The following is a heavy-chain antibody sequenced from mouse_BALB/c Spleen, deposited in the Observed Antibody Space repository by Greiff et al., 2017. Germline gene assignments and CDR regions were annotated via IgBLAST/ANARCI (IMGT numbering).Heavy chain of an antibody. CDR3: ARNYYRYYAMDY. D-gene: IGHD2-14*01. V-gene: IGHV5-6-3*01. CDR1: GFTFSSYG. Sequence: DVMLVESGGGLVQPGGSLKLSCAASGFTFSSYGMSWVRQTPDKRLELVATINSNGGSTYYPDSVKGRFTISRDNAKNTLYLQMSSLKSEDTAMYYCARNYYRYYAMDYWGQGTSVTVSS. J-gene: IGHJ4*01. CDR2: INSNGGST.